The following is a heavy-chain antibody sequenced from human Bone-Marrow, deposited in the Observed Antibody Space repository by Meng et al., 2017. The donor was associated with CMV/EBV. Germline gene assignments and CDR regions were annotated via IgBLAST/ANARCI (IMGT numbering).Heavy chain of an antibody. CDR3: AKDREYCGTTSCYTVGFDF. CDR1: GFTVSGNH. V-gene: IGHV3-53*01. CDR2: FYTGGSI. D-gene: IGHD2-2*02. Sequence: GASLKISCAASGFTVSGNHVSWVRQAPGKGLEWVSVFYTGGSIYYADSVRGRFTISRDNSKNTLYLQMNSLRAEDTAVYYCAKDREYCGTTSCYTVGFDFWGEGTMVTVSS. J-gene: IGHJ3*01.